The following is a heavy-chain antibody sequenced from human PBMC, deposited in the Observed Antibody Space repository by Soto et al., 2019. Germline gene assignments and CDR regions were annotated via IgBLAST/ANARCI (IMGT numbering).Heavy chain of an antibody. CDR3: AKEGSSYYFYYGLDV. V-gene: IGHV3-23*01. D-gene: IGHD6-6*01. CDR1: GFTFSNYA. CDR2: ISGSGGST. Sequence: EVQLLESGGGLVQPGGSLRLSCAASGFTFSNYAMSWVRQAPGKGLEWVLGISGSGGSTYYADSVKGRFTISRDNSRTTLDLQMNSLRGEDTAAYYCAKEGSSYYFYYGLDVWGQGTTVTVSS. J-gene: IGHJ6*02.